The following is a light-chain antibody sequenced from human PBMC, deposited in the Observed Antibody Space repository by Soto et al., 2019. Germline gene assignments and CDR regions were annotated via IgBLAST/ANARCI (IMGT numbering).Light chain of an antibody. CDR1: SSNIGSNY. CDR2: TNN. V-gene: IGLV1-47*02. J-gene: IGLJ2*01. Sequence: QSVLTQPPSASGTPGQRVTISCSGSSSNIGSNYIYWYQQIPGTAPTIVIYTNNQRPSGVPDRFSGSKSGTSASLAISGLRSKDEAGYNCAAWDNTLSGPVFGGGTKLTV. CDR3: AAWDNTLSGPV.